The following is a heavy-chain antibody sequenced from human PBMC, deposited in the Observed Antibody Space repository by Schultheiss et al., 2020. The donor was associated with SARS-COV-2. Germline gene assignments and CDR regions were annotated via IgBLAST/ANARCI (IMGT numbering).Heavy chain of an antibody. Sequence: SETLSLTCTVSGGSISTYYWTWIRQPPGKGLEWIGYIYYNGNANYNPSLKSRVTISVDTSKNQFSLKLSSVTAADTAVYYCARAYGDYFVNFYYWGQGTLVTVSS. CDR2: IYYNGNA. V-gene: IGHV4-59*01. CDR1: GGSISTYY. J-gene: IGHJ4*02. CDR3: ARAYGDYFVNFYY. D-gene: IGHD4-17*01.